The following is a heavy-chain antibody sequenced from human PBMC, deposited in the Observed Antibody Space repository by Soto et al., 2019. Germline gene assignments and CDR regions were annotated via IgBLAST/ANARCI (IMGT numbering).Heavy chain of an antibody. CDR2: IYSGGST. D-gene: IGHD5-12*01. Sequence: PGGSLRLSCAASGFTVSSNYMSWVRQAPGKGLEWVSVIYSGGSTYYADSVKGRFTISRDNSKNTLYLQMNSLRAEDTAVYYCARFREYSGYDPWAHLLDPSDYWGQGTLVTVSS. CDR1: GFTVSSNY. CDR3: ARFREYSGYDPWAHLLDPSDY. V-gene: IGHV3-66*01. J-gene: IGHJ4*02.